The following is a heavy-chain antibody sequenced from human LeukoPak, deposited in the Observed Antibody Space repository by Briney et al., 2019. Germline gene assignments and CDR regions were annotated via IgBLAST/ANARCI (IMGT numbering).Heavy chain of an antibody. D-gene: IGHD3-22*01. CDR1: GDSITGSSYY. CDR3: ARHYYDRTGYYYFDY. Sequence: SETLSLTCSVSGDSITGSSYYWGWLRQPPGKGLEWIGSMYYSGSTYSNPSLKSRVTMSADTSKNQFFLKLRSVTAADTAVFYCARHYYDRTGYYYFDYWGQGILVTVSS. CDR2: MYYSGST. J-gene: IGHJ4*02. V-gene: IGHV4-39*01.